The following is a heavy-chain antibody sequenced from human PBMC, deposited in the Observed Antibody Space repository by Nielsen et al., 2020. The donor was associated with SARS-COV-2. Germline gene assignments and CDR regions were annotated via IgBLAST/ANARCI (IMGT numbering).Heavy chain of an antibody. CDR2: IIPILGIA. D-gene: IGHD1-26*01. CDR1: GGTFSSYA. V-gene: IGHV1-69*04. Sequence: SVKVSCKASGGTFSSYAISWVRQAPGQGLEWMGRIIPILGIASYAQKFQGRVTITADKSTSTAYMELSSLRSEDTAVYYCAKGSPEVGAPHYYGMDVWGQGTTVTVSS. CDR3: AKGSPEVGAPHYYGMDV. J-gene: IGHJ6*02.